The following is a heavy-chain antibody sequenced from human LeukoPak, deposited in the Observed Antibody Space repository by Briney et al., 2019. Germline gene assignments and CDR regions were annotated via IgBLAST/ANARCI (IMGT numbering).Heavy chain of an antibody. CDR1: GGSISSGSYY. J-gene: IGHJ6*02. D-gene: IGHD3-22*01. V-gene: IGHV4-61*02. CDR2: IYTSGST. Sequence: SQTLSLTCTVSGGSISSGSYYWSWLRQPAGKGLEWIGRIYTSGSTNYNPSLKSRVTISVDTSKNQFSLKLSSVTAADTAVYYCARAVVVVNHYYYYYGMDVWGQGTTVTVSS. CDR3: ARAVVVVNHYYYYYGMDV.